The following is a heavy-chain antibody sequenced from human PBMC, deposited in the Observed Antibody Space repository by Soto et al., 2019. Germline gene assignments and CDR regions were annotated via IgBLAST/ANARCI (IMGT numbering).Heavy chain of an antibody. CDR2: ISGSGGST. CDR3: AKDVDYYDSSGPRNY. D-gene: IGHD3-22*01. CDR1: GFTFSSYA. Sequence: RRLSCAASGFTFSSYAMSWVRQAPGKGLEWVSAISGSGGSTYYADSVKGRFTISRDNSKNTLYLQMNSLRAEDTAVYYCAKDVDYYDSSGPRNYWGQGTLVTVSS. V-gene: IGHV3-23*01. J-gene: IGHJ4*02.